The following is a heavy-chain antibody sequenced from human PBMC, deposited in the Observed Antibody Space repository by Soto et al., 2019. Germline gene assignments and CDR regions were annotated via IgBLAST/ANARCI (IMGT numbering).Heavy chain of an antibody. CDR3: ARDGWGSNWYFDL. J-gene: IGHJ2*01. D-gene: IGHD3-16*01. CDR2: ISYDGKQT. V-gene: IGHV3-30*03. Sequence: GGSLGVSYRAPGVTFKDYGMHWVRQAPGKGLEWVAVISYDGKQTYYADSVKGRFTISKDKSKRTLFLQMNSLRVDDTAVYYCARDGWGSNWYFDLWGRGTLVTVSS. CDR1: GVTFKDYG.